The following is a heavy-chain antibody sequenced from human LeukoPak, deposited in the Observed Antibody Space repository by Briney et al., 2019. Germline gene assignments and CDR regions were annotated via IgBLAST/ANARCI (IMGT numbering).Heavy chain of an antibody. V-gene: IGHV4-34*01. CDR2: MNPSGST. CDR3: ARGRQDVTMIVVVMTAVSYYLDV. J-gene: IGHJ6*03. D-gene: IGHD3-22*01. CDR1: GGSFSGYY. Sequence: PSETLSLTCAVYGGSFSGYYWTWIRQTPEKGLEWIGEMNPSGSTNYNPSLKSRVTISVDTSKNQFSLELSSVTAADTAVYYCARGRQDVTMIVVVMTAVSYYLDVWGNGTTVTVS.